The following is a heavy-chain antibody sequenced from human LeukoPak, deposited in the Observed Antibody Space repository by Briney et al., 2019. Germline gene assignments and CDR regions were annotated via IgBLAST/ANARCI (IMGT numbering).Heavy chain of an antibody. V-gene: IGHV3-21*01. CDR1: GFTFSSYS. Sequence: PGGSLRLSCAASGFTFSSYSMTWVRQAPGKGLEWVSSISSSSSYIYYADSVKGRFTISRDNAKNSLYLQMNSLRAEDTAVYYCAAGDDSSGYYYPSPFQHWGQGTLVTVSS. J-gene: IGHJ1*01. D-gene: IGHD3-22*01. CDR3: AAGDDSSGYYYPSPFQH. CDR2: ISSSSSYI.